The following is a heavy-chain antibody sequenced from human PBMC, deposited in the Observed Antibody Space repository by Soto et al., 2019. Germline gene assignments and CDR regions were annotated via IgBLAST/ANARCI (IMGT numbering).Heavy chain of an antibody. Sequence: GGSLRLSCASSGFTFSSHTMHWVRQAPGKGLEWVANIWFDGSNKNYADSVKGRFTISRDNSKNTLFLQVNSPRAEDTAIYYCARAAYTSGYYYFDHWGQGTPVTVSS. CDR3: ARAAYTSGYYYFDH. D-gene: IGHD6-19*01. V-gene: IGHV3-33*01. CDR2: IWFDGSNK. CDR1: GFTFSSHT. J-gene: IGHJ4*02.